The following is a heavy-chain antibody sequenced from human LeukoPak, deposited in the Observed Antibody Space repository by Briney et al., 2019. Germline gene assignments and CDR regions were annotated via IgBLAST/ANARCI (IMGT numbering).Heavy chain of an antibody. Sequence: PGGSLRLSCAASGFTFSRFTMNWVRQAPGKGLEWVSSISSSGNYIYEADSLKGRFTISRANAKNSLYLQMNSLRAEDTAVYYCASSEYNLFGYWGQGTLVTVSS. CDR1: GFTFSRFT. CDR3: ASSEYNLFGY. CDR2: ISSSGNYI. J-gene: IGHJ4*02. D-gene: IGHD1-1*01. V-gene: IGHV3-21*01.